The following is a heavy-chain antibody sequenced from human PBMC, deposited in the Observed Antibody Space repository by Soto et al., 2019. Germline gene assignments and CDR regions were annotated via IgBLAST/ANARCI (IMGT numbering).Heavy chain of an antibody. J-gene: IGHJ4*02. CDR2: ISSSSSTI. CDR3: ASVEQLGLIDY. Sequence: GGSLRLSCAASGFTFSSYSMNWVRQAPGKGLEWVSYISSSSSTIYYADSVKGRFTISRDNAKNSLYLQMNSLRAEDTAVYYCASVEQLGLIDYWGQGTLVTVSS. CDR1: GFTFSSYS. V-gene: IGHV3-48*01. D-gene: IGHD6-6*01.